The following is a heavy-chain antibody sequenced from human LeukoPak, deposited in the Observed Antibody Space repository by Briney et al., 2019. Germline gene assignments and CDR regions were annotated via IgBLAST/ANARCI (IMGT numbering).Heavy chain of an antibody. CDR3: ARRTTYYDILTGYYTDWFDP. D-gene: IGHD3-9*01. V-gene: IGHV1-18*01. J-gene: IGHJ5*02. CDR2: ISAYKGNT. CDR1: GYTFTSYG. Sequence: EASVKVSCKASGYTFTSYGISWVRQAPGQGLEWMGWISAYKGNTNYAQKLQGRVTMTTDTSTSTAYMELRSLRSDDTAVYYCARRTTYYDILTGYYTDWFDPWGQGTLVTVSS.